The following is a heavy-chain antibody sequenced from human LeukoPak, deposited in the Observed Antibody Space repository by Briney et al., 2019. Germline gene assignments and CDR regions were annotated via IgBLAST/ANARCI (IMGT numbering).Heavy chain of an antibody. CDR3: ARFYYYGSGCYYSLASGYFQH. Sequence: PSEPLSLTCSVSGGSITKNGYYWGWIRQSPETGLEWIGSMHYSGSTYYNPSLNSRVTISVDTSKNQFSLKLTSVTAADTAVYYCARFYYYGSGCYYSLASGYFQHWGQGTLVTVSS. D-gene: IGHD3-10*01. CDR2: MHYSGST. CDR1: GGSITKNGYY. J-gene: IGHJ1*01. V-gene: IGHV4-39*07.